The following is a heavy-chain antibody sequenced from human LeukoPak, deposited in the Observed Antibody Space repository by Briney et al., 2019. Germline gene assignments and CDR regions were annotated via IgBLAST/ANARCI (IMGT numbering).Heavy chain of an antibody. D-gene: IGHD1-26*01. Sequence: GGSLRLSCAASGFTVTSNYMSWVRQAPGKGLEWVSVIYDGGSTYYADSVKGRFTISRDNYKNTLFLQMNSLRAEDTAIYYCARESRGSYFWNWGQGTQVTVSS. V-gene: IGHV3-66*01. CDR1: GFTVTSNY. J-gene: IGHJ4*02. CDR2: IYDGGST. CDR3: ARESRGSYFWN.